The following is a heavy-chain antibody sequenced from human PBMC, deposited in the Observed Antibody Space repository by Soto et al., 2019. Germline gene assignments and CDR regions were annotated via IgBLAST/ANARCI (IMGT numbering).Heavy chain of an antibody. CDR3: ARERLNYYGSGSYNWFDP. D-gene: IGHD3-10*01. V-gene: IGHV1-69*01. CDR1: GGTFSSYA. CDR2: IIPIFGTA. Sequence: QVQLVQSGAEVKKPGSSVKVSCKASGGTFSSYAISWVRQAPGQGLEWMGGIIPIFGTANYAQKFQGRVMITADESRSTAYMELSSLRSEDTAVYYCARERLNYYGSGSYNWFDPWGQGTLVTVSS. J-gene: IGHJ5*02.